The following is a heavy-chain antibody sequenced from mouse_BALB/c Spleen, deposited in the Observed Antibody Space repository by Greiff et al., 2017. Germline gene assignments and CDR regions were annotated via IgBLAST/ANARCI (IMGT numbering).Heavy chain of an antibody. V-gene: IGHV5-12-2*01. CDR2: ISNGGGST. CDR1: GFTFSSYT. J-gene: IGHJ3*01. Sequence: EVMLVESGGGLVQPGGSLKLSCAASGFTFSSYTMSWVRQTPEKRLEWVAYISNGGGSTYYPDTVKGRFTISRDNAKNTLYLQMSSLKSEDTAMYYCARHGDGTAWFAYWGQGTLVTVSA. D-gene: IGHD4-1*01. CDR3: ARHGDGTAWFAY.